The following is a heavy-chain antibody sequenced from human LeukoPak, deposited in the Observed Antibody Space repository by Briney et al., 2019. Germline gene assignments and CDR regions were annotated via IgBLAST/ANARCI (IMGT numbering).Heavy chain of an antibody. CDR3: ARDPGGGYKDDALDI. CDR2: IYTSGST. CDR1: GGSISSGSYY. Sequence: SETLSLTCTVSGGSISSGSYYWSWIRQPAGKGLEWIGRIYTSGSTNYNPSLKSRVTISVDTSKNQFSLKLSSVTAADTAVYYCARDPGGGYKDDALDIWGQGTMVTVSS. D-gene: IGHD3-16*01. V-gene: IGHV4-61*02. J-gene: IGHJ3*02.